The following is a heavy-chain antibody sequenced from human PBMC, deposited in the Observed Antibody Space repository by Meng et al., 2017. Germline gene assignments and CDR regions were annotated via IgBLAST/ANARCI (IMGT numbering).Heavy chain of an antibody. J-gene: IGHJ4*02. D-gene: IGHD3/OR15-3a*01. CDR1: GFTLSTYN. CDR3: ARDLNWVVWDY. Sequence: GPLGVTWGGLIQPGGTLRLSCAASGFTLSTYNMHWVRQATGKGLVWVSRINDDGSSTTYTDSERGRFTISRDNAKNTLYLQMNSLRAEDTAVYYCARDLNWVVWDYWGQGTLVTVSS. V-gene: IGHV3-74*01. CDR2: INDDGSST.